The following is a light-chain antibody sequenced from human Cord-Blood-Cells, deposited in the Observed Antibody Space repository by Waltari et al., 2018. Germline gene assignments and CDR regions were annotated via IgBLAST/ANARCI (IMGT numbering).Light chain of an antibody. J-gene: IGKJ2*01. CDR1: QSISSW. V-gene: IGKV1-5*03. Sequence: DIQMTQSPSTLSASVGDRVTITCRARQSISSWLAWYQQKPGKAPKLLIYKASSLESGVPSRFSGSGSGTEFTLTNSSLQPDDFATYYCQQDNSYPRTFGQGTKLEIK. CDR2: KAS. CDR3: QQDNSYPRT.